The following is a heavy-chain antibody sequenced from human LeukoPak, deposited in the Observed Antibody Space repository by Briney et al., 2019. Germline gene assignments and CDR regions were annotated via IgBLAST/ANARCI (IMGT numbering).Heavy chain of an antibody. Sequence: ASVKVSCKVSGYTLTELSMHWVRQAPGKGLEWMAGFDPEDGETIYAQKFQGRVTMTEDTSTDTAYMELSSLRSEDTAVYYCATTPSSSLRFDPWGQGTLVTVSS. CDR2: FDPEDGET. CDR1: GYTLTELS. J-gene: IGHJ5*02. V-gene: IGHV1-24*01. D-gene: IGHD6-6*01. CDR3: ATTPSSSLRFDP.